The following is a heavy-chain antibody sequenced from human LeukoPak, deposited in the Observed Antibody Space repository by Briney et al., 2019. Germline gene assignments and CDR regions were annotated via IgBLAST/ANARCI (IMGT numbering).Heavy chain of an antibody. D-gene: IGHD6-19*01. CDR3: AKVSNGYYTAWYGGSFDP. CDR1: GFTFSSYG. V-gene: IGHV3-23*01. CDR2: ISGSGGST. Sequence: GGTLRLSCAASGFTFSSYGMTWVRQAPGKGLEWVSGISGSGGSTYYADSVKGRFTISRDNSKNTLYLQMNSLRAEDTAVYYCAKVSNGYYTAWYGGSFDPWGQGTLVTVSS. J-gene: IGHJ5*02.